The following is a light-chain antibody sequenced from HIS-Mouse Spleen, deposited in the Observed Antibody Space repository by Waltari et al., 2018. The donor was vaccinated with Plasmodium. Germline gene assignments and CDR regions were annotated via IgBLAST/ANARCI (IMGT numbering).Light chain of an antibody. CDR2: KAS. CDR3: QQYNSYSRT. CDR1: QSISSW. V-gene: IGKV1-5*03. Sequence: DIQMTQSPSTLSASVGDRVTITCRASQSISSWLAWYQQKPGKAPKLLIYKASSLESGVPSRFSGSGSGTEFTINISSLQPDDFATYYCQQYNSYSRTFGQGTKVEIK. J-gene: IGKJ1*01.